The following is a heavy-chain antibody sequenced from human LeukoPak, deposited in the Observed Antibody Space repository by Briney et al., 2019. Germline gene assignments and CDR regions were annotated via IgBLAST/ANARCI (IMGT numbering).Heavy chain of an antibody. CDR2: IYSSGST. Sequence: SETLSLTCTVSTSSFSYHYWSWIRQSPGKGLEWIGFIYSSGSTNYNPSVKSRVTISVDTSKNRFSLKLTSVTAADTAVYYCARGGGDYYYYMDVWGKGTTVTVSS. V-gene: IGHV4-59*11. CDR1: TSSFSYHY. J-gene: IGHJ6*03. CDR3: ARGGGDYYYYMDV. D-gene: IGHD3-16*01.